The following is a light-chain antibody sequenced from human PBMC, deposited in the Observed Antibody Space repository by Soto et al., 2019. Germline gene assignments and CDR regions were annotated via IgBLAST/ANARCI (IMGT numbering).Light chain of an antibody. CDR2: DVG. Sequence: QSVLTQPASVSGSPGHSITISCTGTSSDVGGYNFVSWYQHHPGKAPKLLIYDVGNRPSGVSDRFSGSKSGNTASLTISGLRAEDEAEYHCASYTSSTTPVFGTGPKVTVL. CDR1: SSDVGGYNF. V-gene: IGLV2-14*03. CDR3: ASYTSSTTPV. J-gene: IGLJ1*01.